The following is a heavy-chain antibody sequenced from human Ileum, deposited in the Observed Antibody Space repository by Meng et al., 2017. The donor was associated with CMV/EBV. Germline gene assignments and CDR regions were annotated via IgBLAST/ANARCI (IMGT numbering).Heavy chain of an antibody. J-gene: IGHJ4*02. D-gene: IGHD7-27*01. CDR2: INYRGSI. Sequence: QVRVPRGGAVVLKASETLSLTHTGSTDSFTGYRWARLRQPPGKGPEWIGEINYRGSIHYNPSLESRVTISLDMSTNQLSLKLNSVTAADTAVYYCVRGNWVSDFWGQGTLVTVSS. CDR3: VRGNWVSDF. CDR1: TDSFTGYR. V-gene: IGHV4-34*01.